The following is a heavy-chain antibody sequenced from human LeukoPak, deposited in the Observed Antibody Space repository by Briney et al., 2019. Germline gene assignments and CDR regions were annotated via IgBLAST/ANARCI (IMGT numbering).Heavy chain of an antibody. J-gene: IGHJ2*01. CDR3: ARHAPLYSSGWYGRGWYFDL. D-gene: IGHD6-19*01. Sequence: SETLSLTCTVSGGSISSYYWCWIRQTPGKGLEWIGSIYYSGNTYYNLSLKSRVTISVATYKKQFSLKLSSVTAADTAVFYCARHAPLYSSGWYGRGWYFDLWGRGTLVTVSS. CDR2: IYYSGNT. CDR1: GGSISSYY. V-gene: IGHV4-39*01.